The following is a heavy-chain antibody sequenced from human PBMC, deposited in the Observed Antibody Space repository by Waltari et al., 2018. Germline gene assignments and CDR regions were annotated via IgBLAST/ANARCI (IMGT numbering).Heavy chain of an antibody. CDR2: SYSGGSR. J-gene: IGHJ4*02. V-gene: IGHV3-53*01. CDR3: AGGAYSYSYLDY. D-gene: IGHD4-4*01. CDR1: GFTVSSNY. Sequence: EVQLVESGGGLIQPGGSLRLSCAASGFTVSSNYISWVRQAQGKGLEWVSVSYSGGSRYYADSVRGRFTISRDNSKNTLYLQMNSLRAEDTAVYFCAGGAYSYSYLDYWGQGTLVTVSS.